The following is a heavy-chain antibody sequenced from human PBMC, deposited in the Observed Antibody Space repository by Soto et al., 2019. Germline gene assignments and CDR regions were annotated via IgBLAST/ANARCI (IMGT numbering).Heavy chain of an antibody. CDR3: ARLSSSWPYYLEY. CDR2: IYYSGTA. D-gene: IGHD6-13*01. Sequence: SETLSLTCTVSGGSISSYDWSWIRQPPGKGLEWIGYIYYSGTATYSPSLKSRVTISVDTSKNQFSLKVGSLTAADTAVYFCARLSSSWPYYLEYWGQGTLVTVSS. V-gene: IGHV4-59*08. CDR1: GGSISSYD. J-gene: IGHJ4*02.